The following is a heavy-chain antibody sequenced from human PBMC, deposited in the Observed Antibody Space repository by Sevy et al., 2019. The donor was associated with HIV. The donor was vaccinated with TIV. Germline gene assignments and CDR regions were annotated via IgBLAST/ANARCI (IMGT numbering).Heavy chain of an antibody. D-gene: IGHD2-2*01. J-gene: IGHJ6*02. V-gene: IGHV3-33*01. CDR3: ARDFRYCSSTSCYRYYHYYGMDV. CDR1: GFTFSSYG. CDR2: IWYDGSNK. Sequence: GGSLRLSCAASGFTFSSYGMHWVRQAPGKGLEWVAVIWYDGSNKYYADSVKGRFTISRDNSKNTLYLQMNSLRAEDTAVYYCARDFRYCSSTSCYRYYHYYGMDVWGQGTTVTVSS.